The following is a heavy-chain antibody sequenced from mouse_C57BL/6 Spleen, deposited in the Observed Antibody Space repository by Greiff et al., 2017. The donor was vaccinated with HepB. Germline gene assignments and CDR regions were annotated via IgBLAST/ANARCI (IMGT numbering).Heavy chain of an antibody. V-gene: IGHV1-26*01. CDR2: MNPNNGGT. Sequence: EVQLQQSGPELVKPGASVKISCKASGYTFTDYYMNWVKQSHGKSLEWIGDMNPNNGGTSYNQKFKGKATLTVDKSSSTAYMEVRSLTSEDSAFYYCVRNYYGSSYDDYWGQGTTLTVSS. D-gene: IGHD1-1*01. CDR3: VRNYYGSSYDDY. CDR1: GYTFTDYY. J-gene: IGHJ2*01.